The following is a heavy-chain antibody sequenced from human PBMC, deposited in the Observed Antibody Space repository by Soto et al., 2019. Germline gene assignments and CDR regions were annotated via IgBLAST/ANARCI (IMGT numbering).Heavy chain of an antibody. J-gene: IGHJ4*02. V-gene: IGHV3-49*03. CDR1: GFNFGGYA. D-gene: IGHD5-12*01. CDR3: CRGMYASYETPPLSFHY. Sequence: GGSLRLSCTTSGFNFGGYAMTWFRHAPGKGLEWLGFIRGKAYGGTTEYAASVRGRFTISRDDSKSIAYLQMASLKTEDTAIYYCCRGMYASYETPPLSFHYWGQGTQVTVSS. CDR2: IRGKAYGGTT.